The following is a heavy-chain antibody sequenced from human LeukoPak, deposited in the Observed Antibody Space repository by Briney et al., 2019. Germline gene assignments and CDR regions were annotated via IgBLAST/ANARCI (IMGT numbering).Heavy chain of an antibody. CDR3: ARLSRSSSWYNWFDP. V-gene: IGHV4-39*01. Sequence: SETLSLTCTVSGGSISSSSYSWGWIRQPPGKGLEWIGSIYYSGSTYYNPSLKSRVTISVDTSKNQFSLKLSSVTAADTAVYYCARLSRSSSWYNWFDPWGQGTLVTVSS. CDR2: IYYSGST. D-gene: IGHD6-13*01. CDR1: GGSISSSSYS. J-gene: IGHJ5*02.